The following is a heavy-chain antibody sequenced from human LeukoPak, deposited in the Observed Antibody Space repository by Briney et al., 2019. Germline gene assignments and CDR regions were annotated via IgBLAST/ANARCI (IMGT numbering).Heavy chain of an antibody. V-gene: IGHV4-30-2*01. Sequence: PQTLSLTCAVSGGSISSGGYSWSWIRQPPGKGLEWIGYIYHSGSTYYNPSLKSRVTISVDRSKNQFSLKLSSVTAADTTVYYCARAQDYYDSTGAFDIWGRGTMVTVSS. J-gene: IGHJ3*02. D-gene: IGHD3-22*01. CDR2: IYHSGST. CDR1: GGSISSGGYS. CDR3: ARAQDYYDSTGAFDI.